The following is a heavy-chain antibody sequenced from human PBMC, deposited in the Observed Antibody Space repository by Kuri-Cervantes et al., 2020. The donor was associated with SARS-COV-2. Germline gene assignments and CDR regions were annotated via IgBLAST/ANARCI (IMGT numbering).Heavy chain of an antibody. CDR1: GGSISSYY. CDR2: IYYSGGT. CDR3: ARGGFLTGYRGTRGAFDI. D-gene: IGHD3-9*01. V-gene: IGHV4-59*12. Sequence: SETLSLTCTVSGGSISSYYWSWIRQPPGKGLEWIGYIYYSGGTNYNPSLKSRVTISVDTSKNQFSLKLSSVTAADTAVYYCARGGFLTGYRGTRGAFDIWGQGTMVTVSS. J-gene: IGHJ3*02.